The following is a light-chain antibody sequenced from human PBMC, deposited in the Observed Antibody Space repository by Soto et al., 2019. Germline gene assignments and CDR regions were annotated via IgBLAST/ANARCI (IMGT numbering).Light chain of an antibody. Sequence: ALQLTQSPSSLSASVGDRVTITCRASQAIGRSLAWYQQKPGKAPKLLIFSASTLEGGVPSRFTGSGFGTDFTLTISSLQPEDFATYYCQQFNNYPHMFGQGTRLEI. V-gene: IGKV1D-13*01. CDR3: QQFNNYPHM. CDR1: QAIGRS. J-gene: IGKJ5*01. CDR2: SAS.